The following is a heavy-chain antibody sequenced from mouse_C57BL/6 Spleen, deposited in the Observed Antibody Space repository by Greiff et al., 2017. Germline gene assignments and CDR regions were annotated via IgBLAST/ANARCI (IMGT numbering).Heavy chain of an antibody. Sequence: VQLKESGAELVRPGASVKLSCTASGFNIKDYYMPWVKQRPEQGLEWIGWIDPESGDTEYASKFQGKATITADKSSNTAYLQLSSLTSEDTAVYCGTTPKGGDYFDYWGQGATLTVSS. CDR2: IDPESGDT. V-gene: IGHV14-4*01. CDR1: GFNIKDYY. J-gene: IGHJ2*01. CDR3: TTPKGGDYFDY.